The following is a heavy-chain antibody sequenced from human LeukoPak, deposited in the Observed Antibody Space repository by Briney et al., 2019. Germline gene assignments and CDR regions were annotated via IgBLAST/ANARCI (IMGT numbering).Heavy chain of an antibody. D-gene: IGHD2-2*01. CDR3: ARRRTTGLSGYMDV. V-gene: IGHV4-59*08. Sequence: SETLSLTCTVSGGSISSYYWSWIRQPPGKGLEWIGDIDYSGSTNYNPSLKSRVTISVGTSKNHFSLRLSSLTAADTAMYYCARRRTTGLSGYMDVCGKGTTVTVSS. J-gene: IGHJ6*03. CDR1: GGSISSYY. CDR2: IDYSGST.